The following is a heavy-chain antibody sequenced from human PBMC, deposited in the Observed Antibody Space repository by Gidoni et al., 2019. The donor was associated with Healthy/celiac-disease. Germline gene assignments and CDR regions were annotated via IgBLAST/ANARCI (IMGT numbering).Heavy chain of an antibody. V-gene: IGHV3-11*06. J-gene: IGHJ4*02. D-gene: IGHD3-10*01. CDR3: ARDRGNYYGSGSTSPPFDY. CDR1: GFTFSAYY. Sequence: QVQLVESGGGLVKPGGSLRLSCAASGFTFSAYYMSWIRQATGKGLEWVSYISSSSSYTNYADSVKGRFTISRDNAKNSLYLQMNSLRAEDTAVYDCARDRGNYYGSGSTSPPFDYWGQGTLVTVSS. CDR2: ISSSSSYT.